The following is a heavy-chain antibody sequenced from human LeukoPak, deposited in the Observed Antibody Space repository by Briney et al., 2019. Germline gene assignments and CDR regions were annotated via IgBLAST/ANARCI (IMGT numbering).Heavy chain of an antibody. Sequence: GRSLRLSCAASGFTFDDYAMHWVRQAPGKGLEWVSGISWNSGSIDYADSVKGRFTISRDNAKSSLYLQMNSLRAEDTALYYCAKDGQWLTQGGWFDPWGQGTLVTVSS. J-gene: IGHJ5*02. CDR1: GFTFDDYA. CDR2: ISWNSGSI. CDR3: AKDGQWLTQGGWFDP. D-gene: IGHD6-19*01. V-gene: IGHV3-9*01.